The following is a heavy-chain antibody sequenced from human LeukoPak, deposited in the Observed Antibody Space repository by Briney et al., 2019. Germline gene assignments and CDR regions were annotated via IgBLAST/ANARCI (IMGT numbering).Heavy chain of an antibody. CDR2: INPNSGGT. CDR3: ARGGSDTAVHPGGSSSLYYFDY. J-gene: IGHJ4*02. CDR1: GYTFTGYY. V-gene: IGHV1-2*02. D-gene: IGHD5-18*01. Sequence: ASVKVSCKASGYTFTGYYMHWVRQAPGQGLEWMGWINPNSGGTNYAQKFQGRVTMTRDTSISTAYMELSRLRSDDTAVYYCARGGSDTAVHPGGSSSLYYFDYWGQGTLVTVSS.